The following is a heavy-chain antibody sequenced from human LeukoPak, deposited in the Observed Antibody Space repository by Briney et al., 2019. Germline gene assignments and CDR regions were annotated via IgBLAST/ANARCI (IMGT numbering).Heavy chain of an antibody. J-gene: IGHJ6*03. CDR2: INPNSGGT. V-gene: IGHV1-2*02. CDR1: GYSFNDKY. CDR3: ARDPHSNQYTRNYYYYYMDV. D-gene: IGHD6-13*01. Sequence: ASVKVSCKASGYSFNDKYLHWVRQAPGQGLEWMGSINPNSGGTNYAQKFQGRVTMTTDTSMSTAYMELSRLTSDDTAVYYCARDPHSNQYTRNYYYYYMDVWGKGTTVTVSS.